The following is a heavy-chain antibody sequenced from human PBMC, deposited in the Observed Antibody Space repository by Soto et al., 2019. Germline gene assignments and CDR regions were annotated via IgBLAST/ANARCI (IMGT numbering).Heavy chain of an antibody. CDR1: GGSLSSGNYY. CDR3: ARYCSSTSCLNFDY. Sequence: PSETLSLTCTVSGGSLSSGNYYWSWIRQPPGKGLEWIGYIDYSGDTFYNPSLKSRLTVSVDTSRNQFSLRLSSVTAADTAVYYCARYCSSTSCLNFDYWGRRTLVTVSS. D-gene: IGHD2-2*01. V-gene: IGHV4-30-4*01. J-gene: IGHJ4*02. CDR2: IDYSGDT.